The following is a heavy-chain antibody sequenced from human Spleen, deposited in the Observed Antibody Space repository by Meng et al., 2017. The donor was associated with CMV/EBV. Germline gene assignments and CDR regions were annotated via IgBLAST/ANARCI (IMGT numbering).Heavy chain of an antibody. J-gene: IGHJ6*02. V-gene: IGHV4-61*01. CDR2: IHYSGST. CDR1: GGSVSSSSYY. D-gene: IGHD2-15*01. CDR3: ARVAGGYYYYYGMDV. Sequence: SETLSLTCTVSGGSVSSSSYYWSWIRQPPGKGLEWIGYIHYSGSTNYNPALKSRVTISVDTSKTQFSVKLSSVTAADTAVYYCARVAGGYYYYYGMDVWGQGTTVTVSS.